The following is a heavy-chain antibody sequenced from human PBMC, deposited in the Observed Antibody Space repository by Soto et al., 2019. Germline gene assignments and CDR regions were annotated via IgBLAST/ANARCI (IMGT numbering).Heavy chain of an antibody. J-gene: IGHJ4*02. V-gene: IGHV4-59*01. CDR3: ARSVAVPGAHIDY. CDR1: GGSISGSY. Sequence: SETLSLTCSVSGGSISGSYWSWIRESPGKGLEWLGYVYYTGSTNYSPSLRSRVSISVDTSKNEFSLRLSSVTAADTAVYFCARSVAVPGAHIDYWGQGTQVTVSS. D-gene: IGHD6-19*01. CDR2: VYYTGST.